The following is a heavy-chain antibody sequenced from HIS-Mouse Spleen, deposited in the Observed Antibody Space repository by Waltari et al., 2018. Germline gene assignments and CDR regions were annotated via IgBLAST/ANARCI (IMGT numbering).Heavy chain of an antibody. D-gene: IGHD6-13*01. CDR3: AREIPYSSSWYDWYFDL. Sequence: QLQLQESGPGLVKPSETLSLTCTVSGGSISSSSYYWGWIRPPPGKGLEWIGGIYYSGGPYYNPSLKSRVTISVDTSKNQFARKLSSVTAADTAVYYCAREIPYSSSWYDWYFDLWGRGTLVTVSS. CDR1: GGSISSSSYY. CDR2: IYYSGGP. V-gene: IGHV4-39*07. J-gene: IGHJ2*01.